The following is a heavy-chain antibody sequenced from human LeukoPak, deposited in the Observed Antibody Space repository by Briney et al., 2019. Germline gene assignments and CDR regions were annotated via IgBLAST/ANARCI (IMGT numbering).Heavy chain of an antibody. CDR1: GASISTNNY. V-gene: IGHV4-39*01. D-gene: IGHD3-22*01. J-gene: IGHJ4*02. CDR3: ARYDISGSRVD. CDR2: IYYSGNT. Sequence: SETLSLTCNVSGASISTNNYWGWIRQSPGEGLEWIGSIYYSGNTYYNPSLWSRVAISVDTSKNQFSLKLTSVTAADTAVYYCARYDISGSRVDCGQGTLVTVSS.